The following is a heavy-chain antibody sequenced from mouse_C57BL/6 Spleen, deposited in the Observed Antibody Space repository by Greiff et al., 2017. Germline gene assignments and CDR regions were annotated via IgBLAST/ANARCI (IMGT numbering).Heavy chain of an antibody. D-gene: IGHD1-1*01. CDR3: ARWRNYYGSSWDY. CDR2: INPSNGGT. CDR1: GYTFTSYW. J-gene: IGHJ2*01. Sequence: VKLMESGPELVKPGASVKLSCKASGYTFTSYWMHWVKQRPGQGLEWIGNINPSNGGTNYNEKFKSKATLTVDKSSSTAYMQLSSLTSEDSAVYYCARWRNYYGSSWDYWGQGTTLTVSS. V-gene: IGHV1-53*01.